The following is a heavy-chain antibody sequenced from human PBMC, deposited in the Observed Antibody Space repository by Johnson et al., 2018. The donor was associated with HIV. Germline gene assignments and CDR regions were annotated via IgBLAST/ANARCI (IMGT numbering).Heavy chain of an antibody. D-gene: IGHD5-18*01. CDR3: ARPYSEYIYAAFSL. J-gene: IGHJ3*01. CDR2: IKQDGNKK. CDR1: GFSFSNYW. V-gene: IGHV3-7*01. Sequence: MQLVESGGGLAQPGGSLNVSCAASGFSFSNYWMSWVRQAPGKGLEWVANIKQDGNKKYYVDSVRGRFTISRDNAENSLILQMNSLRAEDTAVYYCARPYSEYIYAAFSLWGQGTMVTVSS.